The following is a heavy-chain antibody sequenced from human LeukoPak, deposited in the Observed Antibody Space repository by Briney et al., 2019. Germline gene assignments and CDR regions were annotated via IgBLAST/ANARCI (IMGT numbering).Heavy chain of an antibody. Sequence: SGTLSLTCAVSGGSVSRSNWWDWVRQPPGKGLEWIGEIHHSGSTNYNPSLKSRVTMSVDKSKNQFSLKLSSVTAADTAVYYCARTEAFCSDTSCSNWFDPWGQGTLVTVSS. J-gene: IGHJ5*02. CDR3: ARTEAFCSDTSCSNWFDP. V-gene: IGHV4-4*02. D-gene: IGHD2-2*01. CDR2: IHHSGST. CDR1: GGSVSRSNW.